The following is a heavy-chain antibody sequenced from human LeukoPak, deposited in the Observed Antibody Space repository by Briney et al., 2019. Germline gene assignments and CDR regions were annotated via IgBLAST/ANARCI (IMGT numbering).Heavy chain of an antibody. CDR1: RFTFSSYG. Sequence: GGSLRLSCAASRFTFSSYGMHWVRQAPGKGLEWVAYIQYDGSNEQYADSVKGRFSISRDSSKNILYLQMNSLRAEDTAVYYCAKDRCSNGVGCYYYYMDVRGKGTTVTISS. J-gene: IGHJ6*03. V-gene: IGHV3-30*02. CDR2: IQYDGSNE. D-gene: IGHD2-8*01. CDR3: AKDRCSNGVGCYYYYMDV.